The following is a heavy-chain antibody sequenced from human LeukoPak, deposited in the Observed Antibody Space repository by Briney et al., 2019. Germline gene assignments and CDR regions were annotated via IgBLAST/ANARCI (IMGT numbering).Heavy chain of an antibody. J-gene: IGHJ6*03. CDR1: GYTFTSYD. D-gene: IGHD4-23*01. CDR2: MNPNSGNT. CDR3: ARGPVADYYYHYYMDV. V-gene: IGHV1-8*03. Sequence: ASVKVSCKASGYTFTSYDINWVRQATGQGLEWMGWMNPNSGNTGYAQKFQGRVTITRNTSISTAYMELSSLRSEDTAVYYCARGPVADYYYHYYMDVWGKGTTVTVSS.